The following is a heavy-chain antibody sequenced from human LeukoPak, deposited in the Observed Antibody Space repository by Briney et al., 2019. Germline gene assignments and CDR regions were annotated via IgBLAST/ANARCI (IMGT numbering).Heavy chain of an antibody. Sequence: GGSLRLSCAASGLTFSSYGMHWVRQAPGKGLEWVAVISYDGSNKYYADSVKGRFTISRDNSKNTLYLQMNSLRAEDTAVYYCAKDAGKGGVTLFDYWGQGTLVTVSS. V-gene: IGHV3-30*18. J-gene: IGHJ4*02. D-gene: IGHD2-21*02. CDR1: GLTFSSYG. CDR3: AKDAGKGGVTLFDY. CDR2: ISYDGSNK.